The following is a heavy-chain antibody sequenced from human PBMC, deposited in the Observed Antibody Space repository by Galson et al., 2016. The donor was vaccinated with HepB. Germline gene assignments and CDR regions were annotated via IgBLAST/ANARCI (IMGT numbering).Heavy chain of an antibody. J-gene: IGHJ4*02. V-gene: IGHV3-73*01. CDR1: GFTLSGSA. D-gene: IGHD1-26*01. CDR2: IRTKVNSYAT. Sequence: SLRLSCAASGFTLSGSAMHWVRQASGKGLEWVGRIRTKVNSYATTYAASVKGRFPISRDDSKNTAYLQMNSLKTEDTAVYYCTSGSYYKGDYWGQGTLVTVSS. CDR3: TSGSYYKGDY.